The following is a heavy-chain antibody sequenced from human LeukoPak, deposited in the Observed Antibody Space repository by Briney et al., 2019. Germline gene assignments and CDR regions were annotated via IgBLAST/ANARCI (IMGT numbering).Heavy chain of an antibody. CDR2: IIPIFGTA. CDR1: GGTFSSYA. V-gene: IGHV1-69*05. Sequence: SVKVSCKASGGTFSSYAISWVRQAPGQGLEWMGRIIPIFGTANYAQKFQGRVTITTDESTSTAYMELSSLRSGDTAVYYCARDSSPEYCGGDCSSYYFDYWGQGALVTVSS. CDR3: ARDSSPEYCGGDCSSYYFDY. J-gene: IGHJ4*02. D-gene: IGHD2-21*02.